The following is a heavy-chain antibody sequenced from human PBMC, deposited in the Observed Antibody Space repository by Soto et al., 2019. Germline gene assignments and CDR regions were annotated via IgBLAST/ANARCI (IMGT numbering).Heavy chain of an antibody. CDR2: IGSSGSTI. CDR3: ARATYSSSYYFDS. D-gene: IGHD6-6*01. J-gene: IGHJ4*02. V-gene: IGHV3-48*03. CDR1: GFTFSSFE. Sequence: HPGGSLRLSCAASGFTFSSFEMNWVRQAPGKGLEWVSKIGSSGSTIWYADSVKGRFTISRDNARNSLYLQMNSLRGEDTALYYCARATYSSSYYFDSWGQGTLVTVSS.